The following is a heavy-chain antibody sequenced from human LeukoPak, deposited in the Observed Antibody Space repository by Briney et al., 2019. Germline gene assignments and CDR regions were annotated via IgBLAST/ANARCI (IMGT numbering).Heavy chain of an antibody. CDR3: ARAYSNYVWGSYRYTWFDP. V-gene: IGHV1-8*03. CDR1: GYTFTSYD. CDR2: MNPNSGNT. J-gene: IGHJ5*02. D-gene: IGHD3-16*02. Sequence: GASVKVSCKASGYTFTSYDINWVRQATGQGLEWMGWMNPNSGNTGYAQKFQGRVTITRNTSISTAYMELSSLRSEDTAVYYCARAYSNYVWGSYRYTWFDPWGQGTLVTVSS.